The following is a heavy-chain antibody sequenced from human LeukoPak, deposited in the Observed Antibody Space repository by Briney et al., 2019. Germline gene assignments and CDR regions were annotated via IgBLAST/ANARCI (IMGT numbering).Heavy chain of an antibody. J-gene: IGHJ5*02. Sequence: PSQTLSLTCTVSGGSISSGGYYWSWIRQPPGKGLEWIGYIYHSGSTYYNPSLKSRVTISVDRSKNQFSLKLSSVTAADTAVYYCARLIVVVTQNWFDPWGQGTLVTVSS. CDR3: ARLIVVVTQNWFDP. CDR2: IYHSGST. D-gene: IGHD3-22*01. V-gene: IGHV4-30-2*01. CDR1: GGSISSGGYY.